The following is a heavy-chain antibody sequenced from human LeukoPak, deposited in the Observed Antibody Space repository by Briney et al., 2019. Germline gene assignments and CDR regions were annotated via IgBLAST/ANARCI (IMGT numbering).Heavy chain of an antibody. V-gene: IGHV4-39*07. J-gene: IGHJ4*02. CDR1: GGSISSSSYY. CDR3: ARVPTIFGVVLRYYFDY. D-gene: IGHD3-3*01. Sequence: PSETLSLTCTVSGGSISSSSYYWGWIRQPPGMGLEWIGSIYYSGSTYYNPSLKSRVTITVDTSKNQFSLKLSSVTAADTAVYYCARVPTIFGVVLRYYFDYWGQGTLVTVSS. CDR2: IYYSGST.